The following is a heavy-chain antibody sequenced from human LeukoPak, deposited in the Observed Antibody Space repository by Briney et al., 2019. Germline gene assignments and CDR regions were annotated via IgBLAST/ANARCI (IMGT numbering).Heavy chain of an antibody. Sequence: GGSLRLSCAASGFTFSSYSMNWVRQAPGKGLESVSSISSSSSYIYYADSVKGRFTISRDNAKNSLYLQMNSLRAEDTAVYYCAKGSGWEMSYYYYYMDVWGKGTTVTISS. CDR3: AKGSGWEMSYYYYYMDV. J-gene: IGHJ6*03. D-gene: IGHD1-26*01. CDR2: ISSSSSYI. CDR1: GFTFSSYS. V-gene: IGHV3-21*01.